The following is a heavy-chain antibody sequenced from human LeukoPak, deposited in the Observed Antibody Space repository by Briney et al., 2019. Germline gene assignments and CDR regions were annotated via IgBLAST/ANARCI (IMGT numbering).Heavy chain of an antibody. Sequence: SSETLSLTCAVYGGSFSGYYWSWIRQPPGKGLEWIGEINHSGSTNYNPSLKSRVTISVDTSKNQFSLKLSSVTAADTAVYYCARGEELGYCSSTSCPAFDYWGQGTLVTVSS. V-gene: IGHV4-34*01. CDR3: ARGEELGYCSSTSCPAFDY. J-gene: IGHJ4*02. D-gene: IGHD2-2*01. CDR2: INHSGST. CDR1: GGSFSGYY.